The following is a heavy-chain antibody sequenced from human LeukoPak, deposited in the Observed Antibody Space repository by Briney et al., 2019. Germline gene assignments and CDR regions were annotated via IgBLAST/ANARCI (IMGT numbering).Heavy chain of an antibody. D-gene: IGHD1-20*01. V-gene: IGHV3-53*01. CDR2: IYSSGNT. CDR3: ARRNNYCGDY. Sequence: PGGSLRLSCAASGITVSTSYMSWVRQAPGKGLEWVSVIYSSGNTLYADSVRGRFTISRDNSNNTLHLQMNSLRAEDTAVYYCARRNNYCGDYWGQGTLVTVSS. CDR1: GITVSTSY. J-gene: IGHJ4*02.